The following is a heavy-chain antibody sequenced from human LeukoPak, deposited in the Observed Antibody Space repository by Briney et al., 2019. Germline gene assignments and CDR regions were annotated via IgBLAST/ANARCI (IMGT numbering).Heavy chain of an antibody. V-gene: IGHV3-72*01. CDR1: GFTFSDHY. J-gene: IGHJ4*02. D-gene: IGHD6-19*01. Sequence: GGSLRLSCAASGFTFSDHYMDWVRQAPGKGLEWVGRIRNKANSYTTEYAASVKGRFTISRDDSKNSLYLQMNSLKTEDTAVYYCAKEAVAGYYFDYWGQGTLVTVSS. CDR3: AKEAVAGYYFDY. CDR2: IRNKANSYTT.